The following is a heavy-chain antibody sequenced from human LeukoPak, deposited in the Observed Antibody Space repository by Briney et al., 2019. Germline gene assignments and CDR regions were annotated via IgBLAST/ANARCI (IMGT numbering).Heavy chain of an antibody. J-gene: IGHJ5*02. Sequence: VSVKVSCKASGYTFTNYFMHWVRQAPGQGLEWMGIINPRGGSTGYAQKLQGRITMTTDMSTRTVYMELSSLESEDTAVYYCARRDCVGDCYSNWFDPWGQGTLVTVSS. V-gene: IGHV1-46*01. CDR3: ARRDCVGDCYSNWFDP. CDR2: INPRGGST. D-gene: IGHD2-21*02. CDR1: GYTFTNYF.